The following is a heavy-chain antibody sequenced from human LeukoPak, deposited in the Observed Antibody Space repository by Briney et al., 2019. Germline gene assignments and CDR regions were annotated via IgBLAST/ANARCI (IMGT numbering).Heavy chain of an antibody. Sequence: PSETLSLTCTVSGYSISSGYYWGWIRQPPGKGLEWIGSIYYSGSTYYNPSLKSRVTISVDTSKNQFSLKLSSVTPEDTAVYYCARGGCSWFYFDYWGQGTLVTVSS. D-gene: IGHD6-13*01. CDR1: GYSISSGYY. J-gene: IGHJ4*02. CDR2: IYYSGST. CDR3: ARGGCSWFYFDY. V-gene: IGHV4-38-2*02.